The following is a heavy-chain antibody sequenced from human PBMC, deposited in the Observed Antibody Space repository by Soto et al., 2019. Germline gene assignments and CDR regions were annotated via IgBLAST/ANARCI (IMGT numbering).Heavy chain of an antibody. Sequence: GGSLRLSCAASVFPFTNYAMTWVRQAPGKGLEWVSAISGGGDTTSYADSVKGRFTVSRDGSKNTLYLQMSSLRAEDTALYYCARGLSSPSATGIWGQGILVTVSS. V-gene: IGHV3-23*01. CDR1: VFPFTNYA. CDR2: ISGGGDTT. J-gene: IGHJ4*02. CDR3: ARGLSSPSATGI. D-gene: IGHD6-6*01.